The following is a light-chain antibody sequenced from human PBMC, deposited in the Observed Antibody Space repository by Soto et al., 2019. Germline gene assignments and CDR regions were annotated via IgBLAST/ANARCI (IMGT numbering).Light chain of an antibody. J-gene: IGLJ2*01. CDR2: EVS. V-gene: IGLV2-14*01. Sequence: SVLTQPASVSGSPGQSIAISCTGASSDVGAFNYVSWYQQHPGKAPKLLIYEVSNRPSGLSNRFSGSKSGNTASLTISGLQAEDEADYYCSSYTSSTTRVFGGGTKVTVL. CDR3: SSYTSSTTRV. CDR1: SSDVGAFNY.